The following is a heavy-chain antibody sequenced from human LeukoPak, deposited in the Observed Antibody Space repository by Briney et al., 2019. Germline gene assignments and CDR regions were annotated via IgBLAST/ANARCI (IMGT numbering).Heavy chain of an antibody. CDR1: GYTFTSYD. Sequence: ASVKVSCKASGYTFTSYDINWVRQATGQGLEWMGWMNPNSGNTGYAQKFQGRVTITRNTSISTAYMELSSLRSEDTAVYYCARSPTRFLEWSDPYYFDYWGQGTLVTVSS. J-gene: IGHJ4*02. CDR3: ARSPTRFLEWSDPYYFDY. D-gene: IGHD3-3*01. V-gene: IGHV1-8*03. CDR2: MNPNSGNT.